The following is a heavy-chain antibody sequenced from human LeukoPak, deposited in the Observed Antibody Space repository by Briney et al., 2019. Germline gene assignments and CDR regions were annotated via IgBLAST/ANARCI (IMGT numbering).Heavy chain of an antibody. CDR2: INHSGST. CDR1: GGSFSGYY. V-gene: IGHV4-34*01. CDR3: ARVGVGATSLDAFDI. Sequence: SETLSLTCAVYGGSFSGYYWSWIRQPPGKGLEWIGEINHSGSTNYNPSLKSRVTISVDTPKNQFSLKLSSVTAADTAVYYCARVGVGATSLDAFDIWGQGTMVTVSS. D-gene: IGHD1-26*01. J-gene: IGHJ3*02.